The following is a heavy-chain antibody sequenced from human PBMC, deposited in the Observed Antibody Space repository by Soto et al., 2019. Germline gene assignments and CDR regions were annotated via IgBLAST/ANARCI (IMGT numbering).Heavy chain of an antibody. D-gene: IGHD2-2*01. CDR1: GYTFTSYA. CDR3: ASSAVIAGYYYYGMDV. CDR2: INAGNGNT. V-gene: IGHV1-3*05. J-gene: IGHJ6*02. Sequence: QVQLVQSGAEEKKPGASVKVSCKASGYTFTSYAMHWVRQAPGQRLEWMGWINAGNGNTKYSQKFQGRVTITRDTSGSTAYMELSSLRSEATAVYYCASSAVIAGYYYYGMDVWGHGTTVTVSS.